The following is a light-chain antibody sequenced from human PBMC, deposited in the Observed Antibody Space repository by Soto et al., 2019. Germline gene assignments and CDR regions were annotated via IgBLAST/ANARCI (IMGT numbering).Light chain of an antibody. CDR3: QQYNSYSPLT. V-gene: IGKV1-5*01. Sequence: DIQMTQSPSTLSASVGDRVTITCRASQSISSWLAWYQQKPGKAPKLLIYDASSLESGDPSRFSGSGSGTEFTLTIRSLQPDDFATYYCQQYNSYSPLTFGGGTKVEIK. CDR1: QSISSW. CDR2: DAS. J-gene: IGKJ4*01.